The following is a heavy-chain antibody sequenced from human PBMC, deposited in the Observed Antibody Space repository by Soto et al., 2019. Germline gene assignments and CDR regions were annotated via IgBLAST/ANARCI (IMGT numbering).Heavy chain of an antibody. CDR1: GFTFSSYE. CDR2: ISSSGSTI. Sequence: GGSLRLSCAASGFTFSSYEMNWVRQAPGKGLEWVSYISSSGSTIYYADSVKGRFTISRDNAKNSLYLQMNSLRDEDTAVYYCARVTIFGGNYGMDVWGQGTTVTVSS. D-gene: IGHD3-3*01. CDR3: ARVTIFGGNYGMDV. J-gene: IGHJ6*02. V-gene: IGHV3-48*03.